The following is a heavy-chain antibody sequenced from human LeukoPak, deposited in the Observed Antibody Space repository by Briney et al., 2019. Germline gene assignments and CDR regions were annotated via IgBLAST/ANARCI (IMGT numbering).Heavy chain of an antibody. V-gene: IGHV4-59*12. Sequence: SETLSLTCTVSGGSISSYYWSWIRQPPGKGLEWIGYIYYSGSTNYNPSLKSRVTISVDTSKNQFSLKLSSVTAADTAVYYCARAPPRARYYYYGMDVWGQGTTVTVSS. J-gene: IGHJ6*02. CDR1: GGSISSYY. CDR3: ARAPPRARYYYYGMDV. D-gene: IGHD6-6*01. CDR2: IYYSGST.